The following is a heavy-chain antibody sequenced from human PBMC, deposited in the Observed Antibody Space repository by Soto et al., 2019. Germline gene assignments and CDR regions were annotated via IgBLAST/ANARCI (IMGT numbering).Heavy chain of an antibody. CDR2: INPNSGGT. Sequence: ASVKVSCKASGYTFTGYYMHWVRQAPGQGLEWMGWINPNSGGTNYAQKFQGWVTMTRDTSISTAYMELSRLRSDDTAVYYCARAPEYSVYLGVWFDPWGQGTLVTVSS. D-gene: IGHD5-12*01. J-gene: IGHJ5*02. V-gene: IGHV1-2*04. CDR3: ARAPEYSVYLGVWFDP. CDR1: GYTFTGYY.